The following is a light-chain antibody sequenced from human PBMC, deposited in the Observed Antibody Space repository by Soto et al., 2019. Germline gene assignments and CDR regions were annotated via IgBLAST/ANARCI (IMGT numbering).Light chain of an antibody. CDR1: QGISNY. V-gene: IGKV1-16*01. J-gene: IGKJ5*01. CDR3: QQYNSYPIT. Sequence: DVPMTQSPSSLSASIGDRVIITCRASQGISNYLAWFQQKSEKAPKSLIYGVSNLLSGVPSRFSGSGSGTDFTLNISSLQPEDFATYYCQQYNSYPITFGQGTRLDIK. CDR2: GVS.